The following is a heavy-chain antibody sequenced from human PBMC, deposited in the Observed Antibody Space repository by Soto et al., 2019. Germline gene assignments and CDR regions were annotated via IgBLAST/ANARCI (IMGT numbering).Heavy chain of an antibody. CDR1: GGSFSGYY. Sequence: PSETLSLTCAVYGGSFSGYYWSWIRQPPGKGLEWIGEINHSGSTNYNPSLKSRVTISVDTSKNQFSLKLSSVTAADTAVYYCARGRIRRGATMIKYYYYGMDVWGQGTTVTVSS. CDR2: INHSGST. J-gene: IGHJ6*02. V-gene: IGHV4-34*01. D-gene: IGHD1-26*01. CDR3: ARGRIRRGATMIKYYYYGMDV.